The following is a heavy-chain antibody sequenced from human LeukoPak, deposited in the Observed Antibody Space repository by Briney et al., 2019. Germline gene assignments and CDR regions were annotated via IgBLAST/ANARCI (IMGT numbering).Heavy chain of an antibody. CDR2: IYYSGST. CDR3: ARESTAGTRLDY. Sequence: TLSLTCTVSGGSISRGGYYWSWIRQHPGKGLEWIGYIYYSGSTYYNPSLKSRVTISVDTSKNQFSLKLSSVTAADTAVYYCARESTAGTRLDYWGQGTLVTVSS. V-gene: IGHV4-31*03. D-gene: IGHD6-13*01. CDR1: GGSISRGGYY. J-gene: IGHJ4*02.